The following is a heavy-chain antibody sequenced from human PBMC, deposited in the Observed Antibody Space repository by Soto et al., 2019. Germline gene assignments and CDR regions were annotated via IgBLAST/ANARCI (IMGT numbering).Heavy chain of an antibody. Sequence: SETLSLTCTVSGGSISSTSYYWNWIRQPPGKGLEWIGFIYYSGGTNYNPSLKSRVTISVDTSKNQFSLKLTSVTAADTAVYYCARWAYRGSYPHFDYWGQGSLVTFSS. CDR2: IYYSGGT. V-gene: IGHV4-61*01. CDR3: ARWAYRGSYPHFDY. CDR1: GGSISSTSYY. J-gene: IGHJ4*02. D-gene: IGHD1-26*01.